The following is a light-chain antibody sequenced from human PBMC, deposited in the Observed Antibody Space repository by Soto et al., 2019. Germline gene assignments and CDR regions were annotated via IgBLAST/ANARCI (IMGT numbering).Light chain of an antibody. Sequence: EIVLTQSPGTLSLSPGERATLSCRASQSVSSNYLAWYQQKPGQAPRPLIFVASSRATGIPDRFSGSGAGTDFPLTISRLEPEDFAVYYCQQYGSSPWTFGQGTKVEIK. V-gene: IGKV3-20*01. CDR2: VAS. J-gene: IGKJ1*01. CDR1: QSVSSNY. CDR3: QQYGSSPWT.